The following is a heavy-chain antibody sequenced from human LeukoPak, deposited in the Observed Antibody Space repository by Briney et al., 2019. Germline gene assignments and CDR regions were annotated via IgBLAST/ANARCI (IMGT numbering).Heavy chain of an antibody. J-gene: IGHJ4*02. Sequence: SETLSLTCAVYGGSFSGYYWSWIRQPPGKGLEWIGEINHSGSSNYNPSLKSRVTISVDTSKNQFSLKLSSVTAADTAVYYCASRRILWFGELSPIDYWGQGTLVTVSS. V-gene: IGHV4-34*01. CDR1: GGSFSGYY. CDR3: ASRRILWFGELSPIDY. CDR2: INHSGSS. D-gene: IGHD3-10*01.